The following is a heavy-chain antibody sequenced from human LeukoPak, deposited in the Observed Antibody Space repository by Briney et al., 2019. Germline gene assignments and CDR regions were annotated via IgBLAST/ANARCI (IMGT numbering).Heavy chain of an antibody. CDR3: ARAVGGDGSGSL. J-gene: IGHJ4*02. Sequence: SGTLSLTCTVSGDSISTYYWSWIRQPPGKGLEWIGYIYYRVTSDYNPSLKSRVTMSVDMSTRQISLKLSSVTAADTAVYYCARAVGGDGSGSLWGPGTLVTGSS. V-gene: IGHV4-59*01. CDR1: GDSISTYY. D-gene: IGHD3-10*01. CDR2: IYYRVTS.